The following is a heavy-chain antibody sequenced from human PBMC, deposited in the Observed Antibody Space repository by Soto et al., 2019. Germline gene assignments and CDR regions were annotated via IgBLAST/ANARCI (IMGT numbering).Heavy chain of an antibody. CDR1: GFTFRSYG. CDR2: ISYDGSNK. CDR3: AKGPAIVLVPAAMNYYYGMDV. Sequence: GGSLRLSFAAPGFTFRSYGIHPVPPAPGKGLEWVAVISYDGSNKYYADSVKGRFTISRDNSKNTLYLQMDSLRAEDTAVYYCAKGPAIVLVPAAMNYYYGMDVWGQGTTVTVSS. V-gene: IGHV3-30*18. J-gene: IGHJ6*02. D-gene: IGHD2-2*01.